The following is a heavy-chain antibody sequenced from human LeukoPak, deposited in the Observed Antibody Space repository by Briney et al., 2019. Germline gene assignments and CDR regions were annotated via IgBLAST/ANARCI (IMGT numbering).Heavy chain of an antibody. J-gene: IGHJ4*02. D-gene: IGHD3-10*01. V-gene: IGHV3-53*01. CDR2: IYSGGST. CDR3: AKDGSGSYYRFDY. Sequence: KTGGSLRLSCAASGFTVSNNYMSWVRQAPGKGLEWVSVIYSGGSTYYADSVKGRFTISRDNSKNTLYLQMNSLRAEDTAVYYCAKDGSGSYYRFDYWGQGTLVTVSS. CDR1: GFTVSNNY.